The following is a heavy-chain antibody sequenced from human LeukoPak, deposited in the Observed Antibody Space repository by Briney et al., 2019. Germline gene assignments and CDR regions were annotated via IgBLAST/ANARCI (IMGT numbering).Heavy chain of an antibody. CDR1: GGTFSSYA. Sequence: ASVKVSCKASGGTFSSYAISWVRQAPGQGLEWMGGIIPIFGTANYAQKFQGRVTITADESTSTAYMELSSLRSEDTAVYYCAGPPLAGSGWYLDRYYFDYWGQETLVTVSS. D-gene: IGHD6-19*01. CDR2: IIPIFGTA. CDR3: AGPPLAGSGWYLDRYYFDY. V-gene: IGHV1-69*13. J-gene: IGHJ4*02.